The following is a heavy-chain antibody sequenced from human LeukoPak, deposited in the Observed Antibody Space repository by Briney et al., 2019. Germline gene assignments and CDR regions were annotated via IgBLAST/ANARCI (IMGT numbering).Heavy chain of an antibody. D-gene: IGHD1-26*01. Sequence: PSETLSLTCTVSGYSISSGYYWGWIRQPAGKGLEWIGRIYTSGSTNYNPSLKSRVSISVDTSKNQFSLKLSSVTAADTAVYYCARDDSGSYSGDAFDIWGQGTMVTVSS. CDR1: GYSISSGYY. CDR2: IYTSGST. J-gene: IGHJ3*02. CDR3: ARDDSGSYSGDAFDI. V-gene: IGHV4-61*02.